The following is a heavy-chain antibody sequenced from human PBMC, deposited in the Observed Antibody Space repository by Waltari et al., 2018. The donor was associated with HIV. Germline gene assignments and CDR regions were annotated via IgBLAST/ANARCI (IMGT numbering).Heavy chain of an antibody. D-gene: IGHD3-10*01. J-gene: IGHJ5*02. CDR2: MFHNGST. V-gene: IGHV4-38-2*02. CDR1: GYSISSGYF. CDR3: AREWGTLMVAWFDP. Sequence: VQLQESGPGLVKPSEPLSLTCAVSGYSISSGYFWGWNRQPPGKALEWIGSMFHNGSTYYNPSLKSRVTISVDTSKNQFSLKLSSVTSADTAIYYCAREWGTLMVAWFDPWGQGTLVTVSS.